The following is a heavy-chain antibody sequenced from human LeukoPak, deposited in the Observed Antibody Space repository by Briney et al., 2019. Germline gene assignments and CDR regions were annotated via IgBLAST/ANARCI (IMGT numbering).Heavy chain of an antibody. CDR1: GFTFSSYG. CDR2: IWYDGSNK. D-gene: IGHD1-26*01. CDR3: AGVGATTGFDY. Sequence: GGSLRLSCAASGFTFSSYGMHWVRQAPGKGLEWVAVIWYDGSNKYHADSVKGRFTISRDNSKNTLYLQMNSLRAEDTAVYYCAGVGATTGFDYWGQGTLVTVSS. J-gene: IGHJ4*02. V-gene: IGHV3-33*08.